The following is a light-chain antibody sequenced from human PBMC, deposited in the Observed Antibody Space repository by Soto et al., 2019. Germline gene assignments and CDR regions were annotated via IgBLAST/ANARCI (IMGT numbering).Light chain of an antibody. CDR3: QQYNSHPHT. Sequence: DIQMTQSPSSLSASVGDRVTITCRASQDINSNLAWFQQRPGKVPKPLIYAASSLQSGVPSKFSGSGSGTNFPLTISSLQLEDFATYYCQQYNSHPHTFGQGTELEIK. CDR1: QDINSN. CDR2: AAS. J-gene: IGKJ2*01. V-gene: IGKV1-16*02.